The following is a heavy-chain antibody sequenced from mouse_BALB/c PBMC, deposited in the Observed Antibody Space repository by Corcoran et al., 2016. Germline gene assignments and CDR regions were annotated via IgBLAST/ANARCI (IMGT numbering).Heavy chain of an antibody. J-gene: IGHJ2*01. Sequence: QVQLQQSGAELVRPGTSVKVSCKASGDAFTNYLIEGVKQRPGQGLEWIGVINPGSSGTNYNEKFKGKATLTADKSSSTAYMQLSSLTSDDSAVYFCARLGYWGQGTTLTVSS. V-gene: IGHV1-54*01. CDR1: GDAFTNYL. CDR3: ARLGY. CDR2: INPGSSGT.